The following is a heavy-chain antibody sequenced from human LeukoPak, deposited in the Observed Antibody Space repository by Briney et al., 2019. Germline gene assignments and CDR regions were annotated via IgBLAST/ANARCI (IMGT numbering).Heavy chain of an antibody. V-gene: IGHV4-39*07. CDR2: IYYSGTT. CDR3: SEQSPITLIVMDQAEGFDY. Sequence: PSETLSLTCTVSGGSISSSPYYWGWIRQPPGKGLEWIGSIYYSGTTHYNPSLERRVTISVDTSKNQFSLKLASVTAADTAVYYLSEQSPITLIVMDQAEGFDYWGQGTLVTVSS. J-gene: IGHJ4*02. D-gene: IGHD3-22*01. CDR1: GGSISSSPYY.